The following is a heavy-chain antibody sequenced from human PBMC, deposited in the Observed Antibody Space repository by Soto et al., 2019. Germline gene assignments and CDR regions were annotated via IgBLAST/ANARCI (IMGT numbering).Heavy chain of an antibody. CDR1: GYTFTSYG. D-gene: IGHD3-16*02. CDR3: ARSIMITFGGVIVIGACDI. Sequence: QVQLVQSGAEVKKPGASVKVSCKASGYTFTSYGISWVRQAPGQGLEWMGWISAYNGNTNYAQKLQGRVTMTTDTATSTAYMELRSLRSDDTAVYYCARSIMITFGGVIVIGACDIWGQGTMVTVSS. V-gene: IGHV1-18*01. J-gene: IGHJ3*02. CDR2: ISAYNGNT.